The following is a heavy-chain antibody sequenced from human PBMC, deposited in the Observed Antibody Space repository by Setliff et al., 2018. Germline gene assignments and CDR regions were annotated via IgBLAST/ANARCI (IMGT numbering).Heavy chain of an antibody. CDR1: GYTFSGYY. V-gene: IGHV1-69*06. D-gene: IGHD3-3*01. J-gene: IGHJ4*02. Sequence: SVKVSCKASGYTFSGYYMHWVRQAPGQGLEWMGRIIPIFGTANYAQKFQGRVTITADKSTSTAYMELSSLRSEDTAVYYCARELPRTIFGVVIDYWGQGTLVTVSS. CDR3: ARELPRTIFGVVIDY. CDR2: IIPIFGTA.